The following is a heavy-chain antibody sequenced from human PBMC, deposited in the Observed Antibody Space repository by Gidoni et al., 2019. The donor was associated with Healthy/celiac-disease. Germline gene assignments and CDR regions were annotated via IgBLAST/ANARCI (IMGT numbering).Heavy chain of an antibody. CDR1: VLTFSSYS. CDR2: ISSSSSTI. Sequence: EVQLVESGGGLVQPGGSLRLSCAASVLTFSSYSLNWVRQALGKGLEWVSYISSSSSTIYYADSVKGRFTISRDNAKNSLYLQMNSLRAEDTAVYYCARAHYDILSGAFDIWGQGTMVTVSS. CDR3: ARAHYDILSGAFDI. D-gene: IGHD3-9*01. J-gene: IGHJ3*02. V-gene: IGHV3-48*04.